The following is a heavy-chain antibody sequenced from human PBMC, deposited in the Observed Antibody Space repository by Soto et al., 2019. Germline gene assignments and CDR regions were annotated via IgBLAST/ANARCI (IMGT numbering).Heavy chain of an antibody. Sequence: QVQLQESGPGLVKPSETLSLTCNVSGGSISTYYWSWVRQPAGRALEWIGRVYTSGSTNYNPSLKTRDTMSVDKSKTQLSLKLSSVTAADTAVYYWARISRTVGGLPLRAFDVWGRETMVTVAS. D-gene: IGHD1-26*01. J-gene: IGHJ3*01. CDR3: ARISRTVGGLPLRAFDV. V-gene: IGHV4-4*07. CDR1: GGSISTYY. CDR2: VYTSGST.